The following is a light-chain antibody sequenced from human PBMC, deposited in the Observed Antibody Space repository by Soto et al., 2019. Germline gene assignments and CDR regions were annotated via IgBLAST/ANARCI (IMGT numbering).Light chain of an antibody. Sequence: QSGLTQPAAESGSPGQSITISCTGTSSDVGDYNYVSWYQHHPGKAPKLMIYEVSNRPSGVSNRFSGSKSGNTASLTISGLQAEDEADYYCSSYTSSSTHYVFGTGTKVTVL. CDR2: EVS. V-gene: IGLV2-14*01. CDR1: SSDVGDYNY. CDR3: SSYTSSSTHYV. J-gene: IGLJ1*01.